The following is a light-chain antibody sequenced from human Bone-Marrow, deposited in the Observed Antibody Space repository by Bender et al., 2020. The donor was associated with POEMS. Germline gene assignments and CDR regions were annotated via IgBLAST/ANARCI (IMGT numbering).Light chain of an antibody. V-gene: IGLV2-23*02. Sequence: QSALTQPASVSGSPGQSITISCTGTSRDVGNYDFVSWYQQSPGKAPRLIIYDVTKRPSGVSNRFSGSKYGNTASLTISGLQAEDEADYHCCSYAGSSTLVFGGGTKLTVL. CDR2: DVT. CDR3: CSYAGSSTLV. J-gene: IGLJ3*02. CDR1: SRDVGNYDF.